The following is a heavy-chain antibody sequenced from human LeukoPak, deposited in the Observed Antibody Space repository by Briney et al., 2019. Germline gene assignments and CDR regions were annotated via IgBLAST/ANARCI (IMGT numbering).Heavy chain of an antibody. Sequence: GASVKVSCKASGYTFTSYDINWVRQATGQGLEWMGWMNPNSGNTGYAQKFQGRVTITADKSTSTAYMELSSLRSEDTAVYYCAREEASITMVRAYNWFDPWGQGTLVTVSS. J-gene: IGHJ5*02. CDR2: MNPNSGNT. V-gene: IGHV1-8*01. CDR1: GYTFTSYD. D-gene: IGHD3-10*01. CDR3: AREEASITMVRAYNWFDP.